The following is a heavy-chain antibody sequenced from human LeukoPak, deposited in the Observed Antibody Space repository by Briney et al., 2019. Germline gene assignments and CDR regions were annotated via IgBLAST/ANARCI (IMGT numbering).Heavy chain of an antibody. CDR3: ATQVGDGGYFDY. CDR2: ISSSGSTI. V-gene: IGHV3-48*03. D-gene: IGHD1-26*01. J-gene: IGHJ4*02. Sequence: GGSLRLSCAASGFTFSSYEMNWVRQAPGKGLKWVSYISSSGSTIYYADSVKGRFTISRDNAKNSLYLQMNSLRAEDTAVYYCATQVGDGGYFDYWGQGTLVTVSS. CDR1: GFTFSSYE.